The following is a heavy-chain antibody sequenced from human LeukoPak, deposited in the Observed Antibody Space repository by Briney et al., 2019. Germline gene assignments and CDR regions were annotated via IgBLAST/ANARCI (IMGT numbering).Heavy chain of an antibody. V-gene: IGHV1-2*06. Sequence: ASVKVSCKASGYTITGYYIHWVRQAPGQGLEWMGRINPNTGDTNSARKFQGRATMTRDTSISTVYMELSRLRSDDTAVYYCARDRGDDTVSYFDYWGQGTLVTVSS. D-gene: IGHD3-22*01. J-gene: IGHJ4*02. CDR3: ARDRGDDTVSYFDY. CDR1: GYTITGYY. CDR2: INPNTGDT.